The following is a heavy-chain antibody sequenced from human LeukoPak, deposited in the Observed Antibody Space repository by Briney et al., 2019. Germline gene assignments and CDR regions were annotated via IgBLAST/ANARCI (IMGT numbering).Heavy chain of an antibody. J-gene: IGHJ4*02. CDR3: ARADSSGHYYGHLDY. D-gene: IGHD3-22*01. Sequence: SETLSLTCTVSGGSISSYYWSWIRQPPGKGLEWIGYIYYSGSTNYNPSLKSRVTISVDTSKNQFSLKLSSVTAADTAVYYCARADSSGHYYGHLDYWGQGTLVTVSS. CDR2: IYYSGST. V-gene: IGHV4-59*01. CDR1: GGSISSYY.